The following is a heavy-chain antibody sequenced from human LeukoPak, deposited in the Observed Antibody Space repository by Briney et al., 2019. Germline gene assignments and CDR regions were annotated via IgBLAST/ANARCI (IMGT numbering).Heavy chain of an antibody. CDR2: IYPGDSDT. V-gene: IGHV5-51*01. D-gene: IGHD4-17*01. CDR1: GYSFTSHW. Sequence: GESLKISCKGSGYSFTSHWIAWVRQMPGKGLEWMGIIYPGDSDTRYSPSFQGQVTISADKSISTAYLQWNSLKASDTAMYYCARGRLFSTVTSLDYWGQGTLVTVSS. CDR3: ARGRLFSTVTSLDY. J-gene: IGHJ4*02.